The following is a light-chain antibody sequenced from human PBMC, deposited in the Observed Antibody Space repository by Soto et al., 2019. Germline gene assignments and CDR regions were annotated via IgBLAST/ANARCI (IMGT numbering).Light chain of an antibody. V-gene: IGLV2-14*01. CDR2: GVT. J-gene: IGLJ1*01. CDR3: ISYTGTSTPYV. Sequence: QSALAQPASVSGSPGQSITISCTGTSSDVGLYNHVSWYQQHPGRAPKLMIYGVTDRPSEVSDRFSGSKSGNTASLTTSGLQAEDEADYYCISYTGTSTPYVFGTGTKVTVL. CDR1: SSDVGLYNH.